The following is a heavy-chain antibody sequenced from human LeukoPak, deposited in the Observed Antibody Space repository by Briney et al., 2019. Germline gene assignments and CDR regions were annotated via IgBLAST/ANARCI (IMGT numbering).Heavy chain of an antibody. J-gene: IGHJ5*02. Sequence: SETLSLTCAVYGGSFSGYYWSWIRQPPGKGLEWIGEINHSGSTNYNPSLKSRVTISVDTSKNQFSLKLSSVTAADTAVYYCARGRSVLRFLEWLPRTNWFDPWAREPWSPSPQ. CDR1: GGSFSGYY. V-gene: IGHV4-34*01. D-gene: IGHD3-3*01. CDR2: INHSGST. CDR3: ARGRSVLRFLEWLPRTNWFDP.